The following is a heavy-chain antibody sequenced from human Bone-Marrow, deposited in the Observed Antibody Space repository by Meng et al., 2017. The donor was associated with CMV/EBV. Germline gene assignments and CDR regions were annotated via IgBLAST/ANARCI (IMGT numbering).Heavy chain of an antibody. CDR1: GFIFSDHY. D-gene: IGHD4-11*01. CDR3: ARTTVITYAIDV. J-gene: IGHJ6*02. CDR2: IRNKANSYRT. V-gene: IGHV3-72*01. Sequence: GESLKLSCAASGFIFSDHYIDWVRQAPEKGLEWVGRIRNKANSYRTEYAASVQGRFTVSGDDSQNSVYLQMNSLKIEDTAVYYCARTTVITYAIDVWGQGTTVTVSS.